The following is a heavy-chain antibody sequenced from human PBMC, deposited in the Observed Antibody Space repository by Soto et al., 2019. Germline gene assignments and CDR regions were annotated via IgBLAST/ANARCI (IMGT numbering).Heavy chain of an antibody. CDR2: LHYSGRA. J-gene: IGHJ4*02. V-gene: IGHV4-59*01. CDR1: GASMSDYY. Sequence: SETLSLTCIVSGASMSDYYGSWIRQSPWKGLEHLGYLHYSGRAEYSPSLKSRATISMDTSKSQFSLKLTSVTAADTAIEYCARTGRFFAGVGWGQGILVTVSS. CDR3: ARTGRFFAGVG. D-gene: IGHD3-10*01.